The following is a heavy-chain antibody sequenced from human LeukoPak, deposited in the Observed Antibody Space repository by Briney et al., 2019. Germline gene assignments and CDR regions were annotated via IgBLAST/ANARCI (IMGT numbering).Heavy chain of an antibody. CDR2: ISSSSSYI. Sequence: GGSLRLSCAASGFTFSSYGMHWVRQAPGKGLEWVSSISSSSSYIYYADSVKGRFTISRDNAKNSLYLQMNSLRAEDTAVYYCARNRPQDYYDSRSDAFDIWGQGTMVTVSS. CDR1: GFTFSSYG. J-gene: IGHJ3*02. D-gene: IGHD3-22*01. V-gene: IGHV3-21*01. CDR3: ARNRPQDYYDSRSDAFDI.